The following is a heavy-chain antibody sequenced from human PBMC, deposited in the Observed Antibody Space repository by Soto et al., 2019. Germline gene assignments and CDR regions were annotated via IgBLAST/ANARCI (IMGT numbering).Heavy chain of an antibody. J-gene: IGHJ6*04. CDR1: GGSFSGYY. V-gene: IGHV4-34*01. Sequence: PSETLSLTCAVYGGSFSGYYWSWIRQPPGKGLEWIGEINHSGSTNYNPSLKSRVTISVDTSKNQFSLKLSPVTAADTAVYYCARGLTEYDIFTLDVWGKGTTVTVSS. CDR3: ARGLTEYDIFTLDV. D-gene: IGHD3-9*01. CDR2: INHSGST.